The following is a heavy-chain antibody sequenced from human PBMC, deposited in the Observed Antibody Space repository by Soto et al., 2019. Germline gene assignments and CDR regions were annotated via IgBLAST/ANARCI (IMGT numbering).Heavy chain of an antibody. Sequence: VASVKVSCKASGFTFTSSAVQWVRQARGQRLEWIGWIVVGSGNTNYAQKFQERVTITRDMSTSTAYMELSSLRSEDTAVYYCAADRRFLEWLFPLGMDVWGQGTTVTVSS. J-gene: IGHJ6*02. V-gene: IGHV1-58*01. CDR1: GFTFTSSA. CDR3: AADRRFLEWLFPLGMDV. CDR2: IVVGSGNT. D-gene: IGHD3-3*01.